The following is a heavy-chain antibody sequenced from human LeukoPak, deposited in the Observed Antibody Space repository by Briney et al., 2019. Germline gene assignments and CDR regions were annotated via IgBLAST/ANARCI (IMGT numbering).Heavy chain of an antibody. CDR3: ARGGVDPGEVDY. CDR2: MNPNSGNT. Sequence: ASVKVSCKASGYTFTSYDINWVRQAPGQGLEWMGWMNPNSGNTGYAQKFQGRVTMTRNTSISTAYMELSSLRSEDTAVYYCARGGVDPGEVDYWGQGTLVTVSS. J-gene: IGHJ4*02. V-gene: IGHV1-8*01. D-gene: IGHD1-14*01. CDR1: GYTFTSYD.